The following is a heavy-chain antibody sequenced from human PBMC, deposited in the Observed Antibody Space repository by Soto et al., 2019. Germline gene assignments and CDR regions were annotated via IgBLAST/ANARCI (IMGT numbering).Heavy chain of an antibody. CDR1: GGSISSSSFH. V-gene: IGHV4-39*07. D-gene: IGHD3-10*01. Sequence: SETLSLTCTVSGGSISSSSFHWGWIRQPPGKGLEWIGSIYYSGSTYYSPSLKSRVTISVDRSKNQFSLKLSSVTVADTAVYYCARVRGPWGQGTLVTVSS. CDR3: ARVRGP. J-gene: IGHJ5*02. CDR2: IYYSGST.